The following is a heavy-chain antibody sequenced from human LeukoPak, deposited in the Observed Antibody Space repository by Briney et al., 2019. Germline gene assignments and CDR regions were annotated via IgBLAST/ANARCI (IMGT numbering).Heavy chain of an antibody. CDR3: VRILGYCTNGVCYGGAFDI. J-gene: IGHJ3*02. V-gene: IGHV3-20*01. Sequence: GGSRRLSCAASGFTFDDYGMSWVRQAPGKGLEWVSGINWKGGSTGYADSVKGRFTISRDNAKNSLYLQMNSLRAEDTALYHCVRILGYCTNGVCYGGAFDIWGQGTMVTVSS. CDR2: INWKGGST. CDR1: GFTFDDYG. D-gene: IGHD2-8*01.